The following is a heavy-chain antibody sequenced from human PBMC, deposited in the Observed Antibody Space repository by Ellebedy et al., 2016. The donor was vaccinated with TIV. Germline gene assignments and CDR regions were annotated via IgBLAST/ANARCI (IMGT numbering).Heavy chain of an antibody. J-gene: IGHJ4*02. Sequence: GESLKISCAASGITVSSNYMSWVRQAPGKGLEWVATIKQGGSEKYYVDSVKGRFTISRDNAKNSLYLQMNSLRAEDTAVYYCARLDAIIDVKSLDYWGQGTLVTVSS. V-gene: IGHV3-7*03. CDR2: IKQGGSEK. CDR3: ARLDAIIDVKSLDY. CDR1: GITVSSNY. D-gene: IGHD3-10*01.